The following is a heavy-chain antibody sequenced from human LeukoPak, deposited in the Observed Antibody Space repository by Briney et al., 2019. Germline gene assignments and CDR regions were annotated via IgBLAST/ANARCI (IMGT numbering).Heavy chain of an antibody. D-gene: IGHD1-26*01. CDR1: GYTFTGYY. Sequence: ASVKVSCKASGYTFTGYYMHWVRQAPGQGLEWMGWINPNSGGTNYAQKFQGRVTMTKDTSISTAYMELSRLRSDDTAVYYCAREPSRAKVGATVHDYWGQGTLVTVSS. CDR3: AREPSRAKVGATVHDY. CDR2: INPNSGGT. J-gene: IGHJ4*02. V-gene: IGHV1-2*02.